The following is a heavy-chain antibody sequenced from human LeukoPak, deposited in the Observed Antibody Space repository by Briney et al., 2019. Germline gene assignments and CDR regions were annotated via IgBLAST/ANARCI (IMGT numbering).Heavy chain of an antibody. J-gene: IGHJ1*01. D-gene: IGHD6-19*01. Sequence: SETLSLTCAVHVGSFRGYYWSWIPQPPGKGLERIGQINHSGSTNYNPSLKSRVTISVDTSKNQFSLKLSSVTAADTAVYYCARGYSVAGLFQHWGQGTLVTVSS. CDR2: INHSGST. V-gene: IGHV4-34*01. CDR3: ARGYSVAGLFQH. CDR1: VGSFRGYY.